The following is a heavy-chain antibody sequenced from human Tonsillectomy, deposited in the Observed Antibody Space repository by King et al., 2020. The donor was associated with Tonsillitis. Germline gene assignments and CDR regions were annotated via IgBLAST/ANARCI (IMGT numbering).Heavy chain of an antibody. Sequence: VQLVESGGGLVQPGRSLRLSCAASGFTFDDYAMHWVRHAPGKGLEWVSGISWNSGSIGYADSVKGRFTISRDNAKNSLYLQMNSLRAEDTALYYCAKDIRGWLKPNYYYYGMDVWGQGTTVTVSS. CDR1: GFTFDDYA. CDR2: ISWNSGSI. D-gene: IGHD3-22*01. CDR3: AKDIRGWLKPNYYYYGMDV. V-gene: IGHV3-9*01. J-gene: IGHJ6*02.